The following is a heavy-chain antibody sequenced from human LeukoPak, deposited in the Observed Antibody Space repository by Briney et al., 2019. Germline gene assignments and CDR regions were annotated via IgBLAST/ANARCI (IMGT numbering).Heavy chain of an antibody. CDR3: ARIRSYYGSGSYYNVRRYFDY. CDR1: GGSFSGYY. J-gene: IGHJ4*02. Sequence: SETLSLTCAGYGGSFSGYYWSWIRQPPGKGLEWIGEINHSGSTNYNPSLKSRVTISVDTSKNQFSLKLSSVTAADTAVYYCARIRSYYGSGSYYNVRRYFDYWGQGTLVTVSS. CDR2: INHSGST. D-gene: IGHD3-10*01. V-gene: IGHV4-34*01.